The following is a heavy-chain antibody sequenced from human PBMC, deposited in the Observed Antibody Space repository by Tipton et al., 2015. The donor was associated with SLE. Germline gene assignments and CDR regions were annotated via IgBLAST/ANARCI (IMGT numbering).Heavy chain of an antibody. CDR2: INHSGST. CDR3: ASLGGVVNAFDF. J-gene: IGHJ3*01. Sequence: TLSLTCAVYGGSFSAYYCSWIRQPPGKGLEWIGEINHSGSTNYNPSLKSRVTVSVDTSKNQFSLNLSSVTAADTAVYYCASLGGVVNAFDFWGQGTMVTVSS. V-gene: IGHV4-34*01. CDR1: GGSFSAYY. D-gene: IGHD2-21*01.